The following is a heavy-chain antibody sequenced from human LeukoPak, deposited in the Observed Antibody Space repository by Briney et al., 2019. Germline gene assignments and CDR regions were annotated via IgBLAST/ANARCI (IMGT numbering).Heavy chain of an antibody. J-gene: IGHJ4*02. CDR1: GFIFSTYD. D-gene: IGHD3-9*01. Sequence: GRSLRLSCAASGFIFSTYDMHWVRQAPGKGLEWVAVISREGGIAYHADSVKGRFTISKDNSKNTLYLQMNSLRADDTAVYYCARHFTTGSIDHWGQGNLVTVSS. V-gene: IGHV3-30-3*01. CDR3: ARHFTTGSIDH. CDR2: ISREGGIA.